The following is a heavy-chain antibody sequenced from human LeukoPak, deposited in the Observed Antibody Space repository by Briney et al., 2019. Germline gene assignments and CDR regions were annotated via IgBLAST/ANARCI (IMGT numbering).Heavy chain of an antibody. D-gene: IGHD3-9*01. Sequence: GGSLRLSCGASGFTFSSYAMHWVRQAPGKGLEYVSAITNNGGSTYYTNSVKGRFTISRDNPKSTLYLQMNSLRAEDTAVYYCASGGSWGILTGYLDYWGQGTLVTVSS. CDR1: GFTFSSYA. J-gene: IGHJ4*02. CDR3: ASGGSWGILTGYLDY. CDR2: ITNNGGST. V-gene: IGHV3-64*01.